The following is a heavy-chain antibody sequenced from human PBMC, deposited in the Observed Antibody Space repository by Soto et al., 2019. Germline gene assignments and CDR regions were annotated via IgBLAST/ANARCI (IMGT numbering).Heavy chain of an antibody. CDR2: ISYDGSNK. D-gene: IGHD1-26*01. CDR3: ARSPYRVSYLAYFDY. CDR1: GFTFSSYG. Sequence: QVQLVESGGGVVQPGRSLRLSCAASGFTFSSYGMHWVRQAPGKGLEWVAVISYDGSNKYYADSVKGRFTISRDNSKNTLYLQMNSLRGEDTAVYYCARSPYRVSYLAYFDYWGQGTLVTVSS. V-gene: IGHV3-30*03. J-gene: IGHJ4*02.